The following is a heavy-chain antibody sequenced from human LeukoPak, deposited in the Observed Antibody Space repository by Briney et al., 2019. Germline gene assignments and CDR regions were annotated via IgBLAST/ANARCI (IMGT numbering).Heavy chain of an antibody. J-gene: IGHJ4*02. CDR1: GFTFSSYS. D-gene: IGHD6-13*01. CDR2: ISSSSSTI. Sequence: GGSLRLSCAASGFTFSSYSMNWVRQAPGKGLEWVSSISSSSSTIYYADSVKGRFTISRDNAKNSLYLQMNSLRDEDTAVYYCVRDTVSSWYFDYWGQGTLVTVSS. CDR3: VRDTVSSWYFDY. V-gene: IGHV3-48*02.